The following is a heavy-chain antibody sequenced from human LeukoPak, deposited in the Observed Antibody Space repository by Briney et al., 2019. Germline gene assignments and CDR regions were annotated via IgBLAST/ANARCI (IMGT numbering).Heavy chain of an antibody. V-gene: IGHV4-34*01. J-gene: IGHJ6*04. CDR3: ARGSWYRDVYYYYGMDV. D-gene: IGHD6-13*01. CDR1: GGSFSGYY. Sequence: SETLSLTCAVYGGSFSGYYWSWIRQPPGKGLEWVGEINHSGSTNYNPSLKRRVNISVDTSKNQFSLKLSSVTAADTAVYYCARGSWYRDVYYYYGMDVWGKGTTVTVSS. CDR2: INHSGST.